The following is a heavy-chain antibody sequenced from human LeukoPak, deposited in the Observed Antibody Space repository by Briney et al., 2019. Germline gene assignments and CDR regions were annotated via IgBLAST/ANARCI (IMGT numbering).Heavy chain of an antibody. CDR1: GYTFTSYY. J-gene: IGHJ5*02. V-gene: IGHV1-46*01. CDR3: AREPYYDSSGYPFRFDP. CDR2: INPSGGST. Sequence: ASVKVSCKASGYTFTSYYMHWVRQAPGQGLEWMGIINPSGGSTSYAQKFQGRVTMTRDTSTSTVYMELSSLRSEDTAVYYCAREPYYDSSGYPFRFDPWGQGTLVTVSS. D-gene: IGHD3-22*01.